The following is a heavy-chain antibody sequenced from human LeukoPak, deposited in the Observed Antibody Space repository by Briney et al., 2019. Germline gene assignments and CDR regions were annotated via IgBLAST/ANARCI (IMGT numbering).Heavy chain of an antibody. V-gene: IGHV3-48*03. CDR3: AKASFGGVMGYFDY. CDR2: ISSSGSTI. CDR1: GFTFSSYE. J-gene: IGHJ4*02. D-gene: IGHD3-16*01. Sequence: PGGSLRLSCAASGFTFSSYEMNWVRQAPGKGLEWVSYISSSGSTIYYADPVKGRFTISRDNAKNSLYLQMNSLRTEDTAFYYCAKASFGGVMGYFDYWGQGTLVTVSS.